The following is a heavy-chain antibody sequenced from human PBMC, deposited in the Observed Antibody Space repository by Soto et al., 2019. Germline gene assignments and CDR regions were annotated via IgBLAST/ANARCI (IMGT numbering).Heavy chain of an antibody. Sequence: QVQLVQSGAEVKKPGASVKVSCKASEYTFTSYDINWVRQATGQGLEWMGWMNPDSGNTGYAQKFQGRVTMTRDTSISTAYMELSSLRADDTAVYYCARLGTRPFDNWGQGTLVTVSS. V-gene: IGHV1-8*01. D-gene: IGHD2-8*01. J-gene: IGHJ4*02. CDR2: MNPDSGNT. CDR1: EYTFTSYD. CDR3: ARLGTRPFDN.